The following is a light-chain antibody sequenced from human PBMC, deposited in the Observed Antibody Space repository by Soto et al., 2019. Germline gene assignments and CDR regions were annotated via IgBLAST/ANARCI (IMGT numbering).Light chain of an antibody. J-gene: IGKJ4*01. Sequence: EIVMTQSPATLSVSPGERATLSCRASQSVSSNLAWYQQKPGHAPRLLIYAASTRATGIPARFSGSGSGTEFTLTISSLQSEDFAVYYCQQYNNWPALTFGGGTKVEIK. V-gene: IGKV3D-15*01. CDR2: AAS. CDR3: QQYNNWPALT. CDR1: QSVSSN.